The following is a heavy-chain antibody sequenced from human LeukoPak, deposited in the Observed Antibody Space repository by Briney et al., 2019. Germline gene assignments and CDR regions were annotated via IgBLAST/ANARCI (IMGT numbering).Heavy chain of an antibody. V-gene: IGHV1-69*05. Sequence: SVKVSCKASGGTFSSYAISWVRQAPGQGREWMGRIIPIFGTANYAQKFQGRVTITTDESTSTAYMELSSLRSEDTAVYYCARVFYWHLNYYDSSGYPGGSDYWGQGTLVTVSS. CDR2: IIPIFGTA. CDR3: ARVFYWHLNYYDSSGYPGGSDY. D-gene: IGHD3-22*01. J-gene: IGHJ4*02. CDR1: GGTFSSYA.